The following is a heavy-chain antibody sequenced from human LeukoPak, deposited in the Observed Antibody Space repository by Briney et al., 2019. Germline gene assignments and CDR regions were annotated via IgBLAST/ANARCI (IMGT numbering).Heavy chain of an antibody. CDR1: GYTFTGYD. CDR3: ASMLRFFNYYYGMDV. J-gene: IGHJ6*02. CDR2: INPNSGGT. D-gene: IGHD3-3*01. V-gene: IGHV1-2*02. Sequence: ASVKVSCKASGYTFTGYDMHWVRQAPGQGLEWMGWINPNSGGTNYAQKFQGRVTMTRDTSISTAYMELSRLRSDDTAVYYCASMLRFFNYYYGMDVWGQGTTVTVSS.